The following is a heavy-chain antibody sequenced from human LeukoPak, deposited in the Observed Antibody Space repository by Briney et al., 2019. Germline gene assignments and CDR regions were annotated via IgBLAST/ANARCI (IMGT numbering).Heavy chain of an antibody. J-gene: IGHJ6*02. CDR3: ARDTGGASDYYYGMGV. D-gene: IGHD7-27*01. CDR1: GGSISSSNW. Sequence: SGTLSLTCAVSGGSISSSNWWSWVRQPPGKGLEWIGEIYHSGSTNYNPSLKSRVTISVDKSKNQFSLKLSSVTAADTAVYYCARDTGGASDYYYGMGVWGQGTTVTVSS. V-gene: IGHV4-4*02. CDR2: IYHSGST.